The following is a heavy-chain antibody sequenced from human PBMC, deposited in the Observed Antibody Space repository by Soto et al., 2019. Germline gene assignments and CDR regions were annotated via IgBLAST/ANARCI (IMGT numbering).Heavy chain of an antibody. CDR1: GFTFSSYA. CDR2: ISYDGSNK. Sequence: PGGSLRLSCAASGFTFSSYAMHWVRQAPGKGLEWVAVISYDGSNKYYADSVKGRFTISRDNSKNTLYLQMNSLRAEDTAVYYCARDRSEMATILLWGQGTLVTVSS. D-gene: IGHD5-12*01. J-gene: IGHJ4*02. V-gene: IGHV3-30-3*01. CDR3: ARDRSEMATILL.